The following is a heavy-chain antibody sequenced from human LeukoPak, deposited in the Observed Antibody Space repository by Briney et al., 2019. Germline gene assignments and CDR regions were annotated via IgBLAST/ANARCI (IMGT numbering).Heavy chain of an antibody. Sequence: QPGGPLRLSCATSGFTFTSYGFHWVRQAPGKGLEWVAMIQYDGRHEYYADSVKGRFTVTRDNSHNTLYLQLNSPRPDDTGVYSCARGVGAVLYFDVWGQGSLVTVSS. V-gene: IGHV3-30*19. CDR3: ARGVGAVLYFDV. J-gene: IGHJ4*02. D-gene: IGHD1-26*01. CDR1: GFTFTSYG. CDR2: IQYDGRHE.